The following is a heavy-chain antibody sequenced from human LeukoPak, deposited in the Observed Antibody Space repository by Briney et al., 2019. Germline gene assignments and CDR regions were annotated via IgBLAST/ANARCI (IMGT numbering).Heavy chain of an antibody. CDR3: AIWTSGNY. D-gene: IGHD1-1*01. CDR1: QFTFNGSW. J-gene: IGHJ4*02. V-gene: IGHV3-7*01. Sequence: GGSLRLSCADSQFTFNGSWMTWVRQAPGKGLKWVANMDPTGSQKRYVDSVRGRFTISKDNPGASLYLDMHSLRAEDTAIYYCAIWTSGNYWGQGTLVTVSS. CDR2: MDPTGSQK.